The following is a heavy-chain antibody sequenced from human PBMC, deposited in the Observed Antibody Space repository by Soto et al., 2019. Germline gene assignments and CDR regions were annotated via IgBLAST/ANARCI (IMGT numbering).Heavy chain of an antibody. D-gene: IGHD2-15*01. CDR1: GYSFTIYG. Sequence: ASVKVSCKASGYSFTIYGITWARQAPGQGLEWMGWISTYDGNTNYAQNFQGRVSMARDTSTSTAYMELRSLRSDDTAVYYCARDRGRSCIGGTCPFDYWGKETLVTAS. CDR3: ARDRGRSCIGGTCPFDY. J-gene: IGHJ4*02. V-gene: IGHV1-18*01. CDR2: ISTYDGNT.